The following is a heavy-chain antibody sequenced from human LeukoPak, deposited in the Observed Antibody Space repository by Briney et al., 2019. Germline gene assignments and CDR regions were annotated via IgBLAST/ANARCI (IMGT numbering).Heavy chain of an antibody. Sequence: ASVKVSCKASGYIFTGYYMHWVRQAPGQGLEWMGWINPNSGDTNYAQKFQGRGTMTRDTSINTAYKELRSLRSDDTAIYYCVRDYDILSGYYRQDWYFDLWGRGTLVTVSS. CDR2: INPNSGDT. V-gene: IGHV1-2*02. CDR3: VRDYDILSGYYRQDWYFDL. D-gene: IGHD3-9*01. CDR1: GYIFTGYY. J-gene: IGHJ2*01.